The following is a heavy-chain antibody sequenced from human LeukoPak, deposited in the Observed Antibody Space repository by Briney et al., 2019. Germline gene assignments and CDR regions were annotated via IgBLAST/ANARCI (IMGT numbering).Heavy chain of an antibody. CDR3: ARFDSSGYSLDY. J-gene: IGHJ4*02. CDR1: GYTFTAYY. CDR2: INPSSGGT. Sequence: ASVKVSCKASGYTFTAYYMHWVRQAPGQGLEWMGWINPSSGGTDYAQNFQGRVTMTRDTSISTAYMELSRLRSDDTAVYYCARFDSSGYSLDYSGQGTLVTVSS. V-gene: IGHV1-2*02. D-gene: IGHD3-22*01.